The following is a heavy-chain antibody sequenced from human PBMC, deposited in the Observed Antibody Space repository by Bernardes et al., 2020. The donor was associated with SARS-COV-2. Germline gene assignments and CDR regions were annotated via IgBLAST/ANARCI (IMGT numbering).Heavy chain of an antibody. V-gene: IGHV3-23*01. D-gene: IGHD3-10*01. CDR2: IGGPGTSS. CDR3: AKKMDGGNFGEFDW. CDR1: GFTFSTSA. J-gene: IGHJ4*02. Sequence: GGSLRLSCVASGFTFSTSAMHWVRQAPGKGLEWVSGIGGPGTSSYYVDSMKGRFTISRDNSKKTLYLQMDSLRADDTAIYYCAKKMDGGNFGEFDWWGQGTLVTVSS.